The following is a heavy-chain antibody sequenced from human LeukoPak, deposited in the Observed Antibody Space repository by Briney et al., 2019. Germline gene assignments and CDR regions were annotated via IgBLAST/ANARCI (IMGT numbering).Heavy chain of an antibody. J-gene: IGHJ4*02. CDR1: GFTFDDYA. CDR3: ARGLGVVMPFDY. Sequence: PGGSLRLSCAASGFTFDDYAMHWVRQAPGKGLEWVSGISWNSGSIGYADSVKGRFTISRDNAKNSLYLQMNSLRAEDTAVYYCARGLGVVMPFDYWGQGTLVTVSS. D-gene: IGHD3-3*01. CDR2: ISWNSGSI. V-gene: IGHV3-9*01.